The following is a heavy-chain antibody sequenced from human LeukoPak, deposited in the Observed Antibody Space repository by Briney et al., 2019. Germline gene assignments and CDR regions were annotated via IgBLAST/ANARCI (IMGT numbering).Heavy chain of an antibody. Sequence: SETLSLTCTVSGGSVSGRSFYWSWIRQPPGKGLEWIGYIYYSGSTNYNPSLKSRVTISVDRSKNQFSLKLSSVTAADTAVYFCARDVSYSGSFPWGQGALVTVSS. CDR3: ARDVSYSGSFP. CDR1: GGSVSGRSFY. D-gene: IGHD1-26*01. CDR2: IYYSGST. J-gene: IGHJ5*02. V-gene: IGHV4-61*01.